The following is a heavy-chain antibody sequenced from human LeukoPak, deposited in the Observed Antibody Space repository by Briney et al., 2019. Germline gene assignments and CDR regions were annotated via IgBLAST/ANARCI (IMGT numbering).Heavy chain of an antibody. CDR1: GGSFSGYY. V-gene: IGHV4-34*01. Sequence: PSETLSLTCAVYGGSFSGYYWSWIRQPPGKGLEWIGEINHSGSTNYNPSLKSRVTISVDTSKNQFSLKLSSVTAADTAAYYCARLMIVVAETKYPYYYYYMDVWGKGTTVTISS. CDR2: INHSGST. CDR3: ARLMIVVAETKYPYYYYYMDV. J-gene: IGHJ6*03. D-gene: IGHD3-22*01.